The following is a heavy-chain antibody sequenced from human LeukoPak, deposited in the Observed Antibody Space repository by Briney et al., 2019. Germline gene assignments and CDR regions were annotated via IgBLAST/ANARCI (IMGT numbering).Heavy chain of an antibody. CDR1: RFTFNNYA. J-gene: IGHJ4*02. D-gene: IGHD3-3*01. CDR2: ISGGGYNT. Sequence: GGSLRLSCAASRFTFNNYAMNWVRQAPGKGLEWVSSISGGGYNTYYADSVKGRFTISRDNSKNTLYLQMNSLRVEDTALYYCAKARDGFGVDTIDYWGQGTLVTVSS. V-gene: IGHV3-23*01. CDR3: AKARDGFGVDTIDY.